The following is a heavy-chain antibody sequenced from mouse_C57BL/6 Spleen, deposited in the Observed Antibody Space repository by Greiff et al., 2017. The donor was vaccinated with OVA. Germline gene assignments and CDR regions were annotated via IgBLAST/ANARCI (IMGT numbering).Heavy chain of an antibody. CDR3: ASYYGSSLAY. J-gene: IGHJ3*01. D-gene: IGHD1-1*01. CDR2: IDPSDSYT. V-gene: IGHV1-59*01. CDR1: GYTFTSYW. Sequence: QVQLQQSGAELVRPGTSVKLSCKASGYTFTSYWMHWVKQRPGQGLEWIGVIDPSDSYTNYNQKFKGKATLTVDTSSSTAYMQLSSLTSEDSAVYYCASYYGSSLAYWGQGTLVTVSA.